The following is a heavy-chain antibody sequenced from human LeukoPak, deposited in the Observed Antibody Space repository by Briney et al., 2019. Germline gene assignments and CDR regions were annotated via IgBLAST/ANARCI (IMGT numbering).Heavy chain of an antibody. V-gene: IGHV3-21*01. CDR3: ARDPGEGRVPAANY. D-gene: IGHD2-2*01. J-gene: IGHJ4*02. CDR1: GFTFSSYS. CDR2: ISSSSSYI. Sequence: GGSLRLSCAASGFTFSSYSMNWVRQAPGKGLEWASSISSSSSYIYYADSMKGRFTISRDNAKNSLYLQMNSLRAEDTAVYYCARDPGEGRVPAANYWGQGTLVTVSS.